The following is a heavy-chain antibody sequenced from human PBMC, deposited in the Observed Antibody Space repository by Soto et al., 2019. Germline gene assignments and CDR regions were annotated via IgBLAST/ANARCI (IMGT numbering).Heavy chain of an antibody. J-gene: IGHJ4*02. D-gene: IGHD2-15*01. Sequence: GGSLRLSCATSGFTFSSYSMNWVSQAPGKRLEWVSYISSSSSTIYYADSVKGRFTISRDNAKNSLYLQMNSLRAEDTAVYYCARGLVGQVGVSAAYDYWGQGTLVTVSS. CDR1: GFTFSSYS. CDR2: ISSSSSTI. V-gene: IGHV3-48*01. CDR3: ARGLVGQVGVSAAYDY.